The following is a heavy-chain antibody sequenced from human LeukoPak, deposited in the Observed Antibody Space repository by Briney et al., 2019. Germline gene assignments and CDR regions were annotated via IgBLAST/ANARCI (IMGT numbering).Heavy chain of an antibody. D-gene: IGHD3-22*01. CDR1: GYTFTSYG. V-gene: IGHV1-18*01. Sequence: ASVKVSCKASGYTFTSYGISWVRQAPGQGLEWMGWISAYNGNTNYAQKLQGRVTMTTDTSTSTAYMELRSLRSDDTAVYYCARTYDSSGYAFFGDYWGQGTLVTVSS. CDR3: ARTYDSSGYAFFGDY. J-gene: IGHJ4*02. CDR2: ISAYNGNT.